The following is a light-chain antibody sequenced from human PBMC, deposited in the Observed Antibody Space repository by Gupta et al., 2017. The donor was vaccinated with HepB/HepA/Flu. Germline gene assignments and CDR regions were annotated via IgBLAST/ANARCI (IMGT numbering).Light chain of an antibody. V-gene: IGKV3-15*01. CDR3: QQENNCPWT. CDR2: GAS. J-gene: IGKJ1*01. Sequence: EIVMTQSPATLSVSPGERATLSCRASQSVSSNLAWYQQKPGQAPRLLIYGASTRATGIPARFSGSGSGTEFTLTISSRQSEDFAVYYCQQENNCPWTFGQGTKVEIK. CDR1: QSVSSN.